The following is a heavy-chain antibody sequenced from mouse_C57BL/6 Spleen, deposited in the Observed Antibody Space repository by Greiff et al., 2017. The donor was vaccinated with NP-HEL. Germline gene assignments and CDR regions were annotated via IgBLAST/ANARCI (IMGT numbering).Heavy chain of an antibody. V-gene: IGHV1-50*01. J-gene: IGHJ3*01. D-gene: IGHD1-1*01. CDR2: IDPSDSYT. Sequence: VQLQQSGAELVKPGASVKLSCKASGYTFTSYWMQWVKQRPGQGLEWIGEIDPSDSYTNYNQKFKGKATVTVDTSSSTAYMQLSSLTSEDSAVYYCARGLYGSSYLVFAYWGQGTLVTVSA. CDR3: ARGLYGSSYLVFAY. CDR1: GYTFTSYW.